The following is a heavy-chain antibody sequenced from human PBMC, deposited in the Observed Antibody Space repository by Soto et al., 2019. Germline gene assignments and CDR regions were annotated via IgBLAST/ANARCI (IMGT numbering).Heavy chain of an antibody. CDR3: ARVGVYCNDNTCTPFNWFDP. Sequence: QVQLVQSGAEVKQPGSSVKVSCVTSGASFRRYPSSWVRQAPGRGLEWMGGIIPIFGTTNYAQNFQDRVTRTPDESTLTIYMAMSSLRSEDTAVYYCARVGVYCNDNTCTPFNWFDPWGQGPGVNVSS. CDR2: IIPIFGTT. J-gene: IGHJ5*01. V-gene: IGHV1-69*01. D-gene: IGHD2-15*01. CDR1: GASFRRYP.